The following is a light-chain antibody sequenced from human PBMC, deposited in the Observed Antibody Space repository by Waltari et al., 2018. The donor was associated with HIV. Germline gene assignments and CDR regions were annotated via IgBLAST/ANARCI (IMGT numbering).Light chain of an antibody. J-gene: IGKJ2*02. CDR2: LGS. V-gene: IGKV2-28*01. CDR3: MQALQTPRT. CDR1: QSLLHSNEYTY. Sequence: DIVMIQLPSSLPATPGEQASISCRSSQSLLHSNEYTYLDWYLQKPGQSPQLLIYLGSNRASGVPDRFSGSGSGTDFTLKISRVEAEDVGVYYCMQALQTPRTFGQGTKLEIK.